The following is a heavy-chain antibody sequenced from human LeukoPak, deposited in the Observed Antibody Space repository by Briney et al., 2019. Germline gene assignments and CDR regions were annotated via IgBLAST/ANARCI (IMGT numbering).Heavy chain of an antibody. CDR2: ISDTVRDT. V-gene: IGHV3-23*01. CDR3: AKDNYGGIFAS. Sequence: GGSLRLSGAASGFTFSAYGVSWVRQAPGKGLEWVSHISDTVRDTWYANSVKGRFIISRDNSRDTVYLQMSSLRPEDTALYFCAKDNYGGIFASWGQGTLVTVSS. D-gene: IGHD4-17*01. CDR1: GFTFSAYG. J-gene: IGHJ4*02.